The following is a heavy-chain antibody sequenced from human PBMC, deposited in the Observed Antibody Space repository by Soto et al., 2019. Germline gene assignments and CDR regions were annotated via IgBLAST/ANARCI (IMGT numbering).Heavy chain of an antibody. Sequence: LSLTCAASGFTFSSYSMNWVRQAPGKGLEWVSYISSSSSTIYYADSVKGRFTISRDNAKNSLYLQMNSLRDEDTAVYYCARDCGGDCYAFDIWGQGTMVTVSS. J-gene: IGHJ3*02. V-gene: IGHV3-48*02. D-gene: IGHD2-21*02. CDR3: ARDCGGDCYAFDI. CDR2: ISSSSSTI. CDR1: GFTFSSYS.